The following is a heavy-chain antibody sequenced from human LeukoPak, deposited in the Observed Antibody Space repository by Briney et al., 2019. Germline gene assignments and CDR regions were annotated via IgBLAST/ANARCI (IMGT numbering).Heavy chain of an antibody. J-gene: IGHJ4*02. CDR2: ISYDGSNK. CDR1: GFTFSSYA. D-gene: IGHD5-12*01. CDR3: ARGRWLQPFGY. V-gene: IGHV3-30-3*01. Sequence: GRSLRLSCAASGFTFSSYAMHWVRQAPGKGLEWVAVISYDGSNKYYADSVKGRFTISRDNSKNTLYLQMNSLRAEDTAVYYCARGRWLQPFGYWGQGTLVTVSS.